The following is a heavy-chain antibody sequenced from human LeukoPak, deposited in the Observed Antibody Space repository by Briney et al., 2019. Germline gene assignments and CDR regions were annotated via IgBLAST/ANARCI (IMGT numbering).Heavy chain of an antibody. CDR3: AKETEGSYPVGWFDL. J-gene: IGHJ5*02. CDR1: GFTFSGYA. V-gene: IGHV3-23*01. D-gene: IGHD1-26*01. CDR2: ISGSGGST. Sequence: GGSLRLSCAASGFTFSGYAMSGVRQAPGEGVEWVSAISGSGGSTYYADSVKGRFTISRDHSKNTLYLQMNSLRAEDTAVYYCAKETEGSYPVGWFDLWGQGTLVTVSS.